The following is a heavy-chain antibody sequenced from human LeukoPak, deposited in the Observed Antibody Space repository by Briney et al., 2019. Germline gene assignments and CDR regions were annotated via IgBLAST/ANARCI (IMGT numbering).Heavy chain of an antibody. CDR2: IGTAGDT. J-gene: IGHJ3*02. CDR1: GFTFSSYD. V-gene: IGHV3-13*04. CDR3: AIAVAGIGAFDI. D-gene: IGHD6-19*01. Sequence: PGGSLRLSCAASGFTFSSYDMHWVRQATGKGLEWVSAIGTAGDTYYPGSVKCRFTISRENAKNSLYLQMNSLRAGDTAVYYCAIAVAGIGAFDIWGQGTMVTVSS.